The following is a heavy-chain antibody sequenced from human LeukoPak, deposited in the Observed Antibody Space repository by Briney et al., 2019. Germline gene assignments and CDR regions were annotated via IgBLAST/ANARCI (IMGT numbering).Heavy chain of an antibody. V-gene: IGHV1-2*02. CDR1: GYSFTGYY. CDR2: INPNSGGT. D-gene: IGHD5-18*01. Sequence: ASVKVSCKASGYSFTGYYMHWVRQAPGQGLEWMGWINPNSGGTKYAQKFKGRVTMTRDTSISTAYMELSRLRSDDTAVYYCAREVGYSYGLDYWGQGTLVTVSS. CDR3: AREVGYSYGLDY. J-gene: IGHJ4*02.